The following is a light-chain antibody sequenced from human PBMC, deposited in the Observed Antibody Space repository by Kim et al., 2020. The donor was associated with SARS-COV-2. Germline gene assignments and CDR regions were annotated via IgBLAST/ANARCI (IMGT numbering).Light chain of an antibody. J-gene: IGLJ2*01. V-gene: IGLV3-21*04. CDR2: YDT. CDR3: QVWDTGSDHPI. CDR1: SSVLHS. Sequence: APGKPTRITCGENSSVLHSVHWYQQKPGQAPVLVIYYDTDRPSGIPERFSGSNSGNTATLTISRVEAGDEADYYCQVWDTGSDHPIFGGGTQLTVL.